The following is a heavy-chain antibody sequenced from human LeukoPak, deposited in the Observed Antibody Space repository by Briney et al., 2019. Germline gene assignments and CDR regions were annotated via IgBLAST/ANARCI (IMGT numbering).Heavy chain of an antibody. CDR1: GFTFTTYW. Sequence: GGSLRLSCAASGFTFTTYWMHWVRQAPGKGLVWVSHINSDGSITSYADSVKGRFTISRDNAKNTLYLQMNSLRAEDTAVYYCAKGFEDHDYWGQGTLVTVSS. D-gene: IGHD3-9*01. CDR3: AKGFEDHDY. J-gene: IGHJ4*02. V-gene: IGHV3-74*01. CDR2: INSDGSIT.